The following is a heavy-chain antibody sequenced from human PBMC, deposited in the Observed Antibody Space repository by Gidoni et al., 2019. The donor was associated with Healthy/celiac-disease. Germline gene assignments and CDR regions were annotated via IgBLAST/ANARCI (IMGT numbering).Heavy chain of an antibody. CDR1: GFTFSSYG. Sequence: QVQLVASGGGVVQPGRSLRLSCAASGFTFSSYGLHWVRQAPGKGLEWVAVISYDGSNKYYADSVKGRFTISRDNSKNTLYLQMNSLRAEDTAVYYCAPEGEIAAAGRDYYFDYWGQGTLVTVSS. V-gene: IGHV3-30*03. J-gene: IGHJ4*02. D-gene: IGHD6-13*01. CDR3: APEGEIAAAGRDYYFDY. CDR2: ISYDGSNK.